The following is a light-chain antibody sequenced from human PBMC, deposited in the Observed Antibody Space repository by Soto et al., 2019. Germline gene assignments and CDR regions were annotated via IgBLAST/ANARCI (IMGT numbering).Light chain of an antibody. CDR2: ATS. CDR3: QQYNSYSRT. J-gene: IGKJ1*01. Sequence: DIQMTQSPSSLSASLGDRVTITCRASQVIGSSFIGWYQQKVGRPPKRLIYATSTLQSGVPSRFSGSGYGTEFTLTISSLQPDDFATYYCQQYNSYSRTFGQGTKVDIK. V-gene: IGKV1-17*01. CDR1: QVIGSS.